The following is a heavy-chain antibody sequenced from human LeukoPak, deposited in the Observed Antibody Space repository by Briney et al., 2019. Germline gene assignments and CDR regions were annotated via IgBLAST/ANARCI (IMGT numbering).Heavy chain of an antibody. D-gene: IGHD6-19*01. V-gene: IGHV3-23*01. CDR1: GFAISSFA. J-gene: IGHJ6*03. CDR2: SNVGGNTP. Sequence: PGGSLTLSCPASGFAISSFAMGWVRQSPGKGLEWLSTSNVGGNTPFYADSLKGRFTISRDNSKNTLYLPMDSLRPDDTAIYYCTKELHVAVAVADYYYFYMDVWGRGTAVTVSS. CDR3: TKELHVAVAVADYYYFYMDV.